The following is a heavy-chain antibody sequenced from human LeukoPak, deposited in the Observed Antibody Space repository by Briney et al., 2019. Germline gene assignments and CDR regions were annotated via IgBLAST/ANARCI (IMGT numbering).Heavy chain of an antibody. D-gene: IGHD6-13*01. J-gene: IGHJ5*02. CDR2: IYHSGTT. CDR3: ARDQSSSWYWFDP. CDR1: GGSISSGGYP. V-gene: IGHV4-30-2*01. Sequence: PSQTLSLTCAVSGGSISSGGYPWNWIRQPPGQGLEWIGYIYHSGTTYYNPSLKSRVTISVDRSKNQFSLKLSSVTAADTAVYYCARDQSSSWYWFDPWGQGTLVTVSS.